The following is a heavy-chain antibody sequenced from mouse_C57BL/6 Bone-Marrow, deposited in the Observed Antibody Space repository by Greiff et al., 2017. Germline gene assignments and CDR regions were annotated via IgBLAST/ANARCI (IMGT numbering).Heavy chain of an antibody. CDR2: IYPGSGNT. Sequence: QVQLKESGAELVRPGASVKLSCKASGYTFTDYYINWVKQRPGQGLEWIARIYPGSGNTYYNEKFKGKATLTAEKSSSTAYMQLSSLTSEDSAVYFCARGGYYDAYWGQGTLVTASA. D-gene: IGHD2-3*01. J-gene: IGHJ3*01. CDR3: ARGGYYDAY. CDR1: GYTFTDYY. V-gene: IGHV1-76*01.